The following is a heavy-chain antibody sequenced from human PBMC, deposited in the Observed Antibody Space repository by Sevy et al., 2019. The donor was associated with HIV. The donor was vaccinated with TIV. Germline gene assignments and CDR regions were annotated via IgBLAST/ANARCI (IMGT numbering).Heavy chain of an antibody. V-gene: IGHV4-59*01. D-gene: IGHD5-12*01. Sequence: SETLSLTCTVSGGSISAYYWSWIRQPPGKPLEYIGYIYYTGSTNYNPSLKSRVTISVDTSKNQFSLKLNSVTAADTALYFCARPPPVRSGDDSLNWFDPWGQGTLVTVSS. CDR3: ARPPPVRSGDDSLNWFDP. CDR2: IYYTGST. CDR1: GGSISAYY. J-gene: IGHJ5*02.